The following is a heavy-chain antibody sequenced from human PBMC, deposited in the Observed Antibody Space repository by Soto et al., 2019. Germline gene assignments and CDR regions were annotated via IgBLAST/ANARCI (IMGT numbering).Heavy chain of an antibody. V-gene: IGHV1-3*01. CDR1: GYTFTSYA. CDR3: ARDGYDSSGYYYYYYGMDV. D-gene: IGHD3-22*01. J-gene: IGHJ6*02. CDR2: INAGNGNT. Sequence: ASVKVSCKASGYTFTSYAMHWVRQAPGQRLEWMGWINAGNGNTKYSQKFQGRVTITTDTSTSTAYMELRSLRSDDTAVYYCARDGYDSSGYYYYYYGMDVWGQGTTVTVSS.